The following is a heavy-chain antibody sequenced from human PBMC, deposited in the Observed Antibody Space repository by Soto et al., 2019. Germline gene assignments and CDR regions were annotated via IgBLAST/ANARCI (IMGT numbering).Heavy chain of an antibody. CDR2: INPGGGSA. V-gene: IGHV1-46*01. J-gene: IGHJ6*02. D-gene: IGHD3-10*01. CDR3: ARVGNYYGSGTTRPHHLYAMDV. CDR1: GYTFTNYY. Sequence: ASVKVSCKASGYTFTNYYIHWVRQAPGQALEWMGIINPGGGSATYTQRFQGRLTMTRDTFTSTVYMDLSNLRSEDTAIYFCARVGNYYGSGTTRPHHLYAMDVWGQGTTVTVSS.